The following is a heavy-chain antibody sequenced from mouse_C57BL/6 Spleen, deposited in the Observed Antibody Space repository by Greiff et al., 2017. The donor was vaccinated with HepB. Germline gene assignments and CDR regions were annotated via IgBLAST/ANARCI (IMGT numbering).Heavy chain of an antibody. D-gene: IGHD2-4*01. V-gene: IGHV5-6*01. J-gene: IGHJ3*01. Sequence: EVQLQESGGDLVKPGGSLKLSCAAYGFTFSSYGMSWVRQTPDKRLEWVATISSGGGYTYYPDSVKGRFTISRDNAKNTLYLQMSSLKSEDTAMYYCARHDYDGHFAYWGQGTLVTVSA. CDR2: ISSGGGYT. CDR1: GFTFSSYG. CDR3: ARHDYDGHFAY.